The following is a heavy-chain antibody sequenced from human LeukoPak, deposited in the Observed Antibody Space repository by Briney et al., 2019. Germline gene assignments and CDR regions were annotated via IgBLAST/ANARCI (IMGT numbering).Heavy chain of an antibody. CDR1: GGSITTYY. J-gene: IGHJ5*02. CDR2: IYYSGST. D-gene: IGHD3-16*02. CDR3: AGIHLGELSSINWFDP. V-gene: IGHV4-59*01. Sequence: PSETLSLTCTVSGGSITTYYWSWIRQPPGKGLEWIGYIYYSGSTNYNPSLKRRVTISVDTSKNQFSLKLSSVTAADTAVYYCAGIHLGELSSINWFDPWGQGTLVTVSS.